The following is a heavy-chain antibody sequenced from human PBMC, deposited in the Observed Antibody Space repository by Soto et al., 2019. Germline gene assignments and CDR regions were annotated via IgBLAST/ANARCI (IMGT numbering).Heavy chain of an antibody. Sequence: GASVKVSCKASGGTFSSYAISWVRQAPGQGLEWMGGIIPIFGTANYAQKFQGRVTITADESTSTAYMELSSVRSEDTAVYYCARLLYYYDSSAQPQAFDIWGQGTMVTVSS. CDR2: IIPIFGTA. CDR3: ARLLYYYDSSAQPQAFDI. CDR1: GGTFSSYA. J-gene: IGHJ3*02. V-gene: IGHV1-69*13. D-gene: IGHD3-22*01.